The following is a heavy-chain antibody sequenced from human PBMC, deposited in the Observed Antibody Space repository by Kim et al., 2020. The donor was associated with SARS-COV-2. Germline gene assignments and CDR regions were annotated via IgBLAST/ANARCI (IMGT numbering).Heavy chain of an antibody. CDR3: ARRRVAANNWFDP. J-gene: IGHJ5*02. CDR1: GYTFTSYD. D-gene: IGHD6-19*01. CDR2: MNPNSGNT. Sequence: ASVKVSCKASGYTFTSYDINWVRQATGQGLEWVGWMNPNSGNTGYVQKFQGRVTMTRNTSISTAYMELSSLRSEDTAVYYCARRRVAANNWFDPWGQGTLVTVSS. V-gene: IGHV1-8*01.